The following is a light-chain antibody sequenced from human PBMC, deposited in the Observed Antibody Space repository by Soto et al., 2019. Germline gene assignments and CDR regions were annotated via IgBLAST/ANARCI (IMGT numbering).Light chain of an antibody. V-gene: IGKV1-39*01. Sequence: DIQMTQSPSSLSVSVGDRVTITCRASQTISTYLNWYQQKPGKAPKLLIYAASTLQSGVPSRFSGSGSGTDFTLTISCLQPEDFVTYYCQQSYSTPRTFGQGTKVEIK. J-gene: IGKJ1*01. CDR3: QQSYSTPRT. CDR2: AAS. CDR1: QTISTY.